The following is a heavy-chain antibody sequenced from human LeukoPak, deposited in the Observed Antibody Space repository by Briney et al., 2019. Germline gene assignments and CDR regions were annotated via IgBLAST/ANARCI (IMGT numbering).Heavy chain of an antibody. CDR2: INTDGSST. D-gene: IGHD1-26*01. Sequence: GGSLRLSCAASGFTFSSYWMHWVRQAPGKGLVWVSRINTDGSSTSYADSVKGRFTISRDNAKNTLYLQMNNVRTEDTAVYYCAKDFYARVGPHLDYWGQGTLVTVSS. J-gene: IGHJ4*02. V-gene: IGHV3-74*01. CDR1: GFTFSSYW. CDR3: AKDFYARVGPHLDY.